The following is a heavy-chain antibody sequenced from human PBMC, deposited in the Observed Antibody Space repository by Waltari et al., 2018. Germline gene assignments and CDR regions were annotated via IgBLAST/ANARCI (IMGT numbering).Heavy chain of an antibody. CDR1: NGSISSGGYC. V-gene: IGHV4-30-4*01. Sequence: QIQLQESGTGLVKPSQTLSLTCTVSNGSISSGGYCWGWIRQSPGKGLGWIGYIYSSGSVYYNPSLESRVSISIDTSKNQFSLKVTSVTAADTAVYYCARVENYHGSGSYRWFDSWGQGTLVTVTS. CDR3: ARVENYHGSGSYRWFDS. J-gene: IGHJ5*01. CDR2: IYSSGSV. D-gene: IGHD3-10*01.